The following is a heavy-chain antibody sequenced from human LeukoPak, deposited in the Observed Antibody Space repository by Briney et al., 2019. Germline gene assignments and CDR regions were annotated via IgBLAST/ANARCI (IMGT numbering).Heavy chain of an antibody. CDR3: ARVRGEKVVPAAKYYLDY. CDR1: GGTFSSYA. CDR2: IIPILGIA. V-gene: IGHV1-69*04. J-gene: IGHJ4*02. D-gene: IGHD2-2*01. Sequence: ASVKVSCKASGGTFSSYAISWVRRAPGQGLEWMGRIIPILGIANYAQKFQGRVTITADKSTSTAYMELSSLRSEDTAVYYCARVRGEKVVPAAKYYLDYWGQGTLVTVSS.